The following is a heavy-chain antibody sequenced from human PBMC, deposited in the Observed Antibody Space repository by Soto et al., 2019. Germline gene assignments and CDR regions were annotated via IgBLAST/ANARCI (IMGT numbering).Heavy chain of an antibody. D-gene: IGHD1-26*01. CDR3: ARRGADKGRAAGAGYLDAFDI. Sequence: GESLKISCKGSGYSFTSYWIGWVRQMPGEGLEWMGIIYPGDSDTRYSPSFQGQVTISADKSISTAYLQWSSLKASDTAMYYCARRGADKGRAAGAGYLDAFDIWGQGTMVTVSS. V-gene: IGHV5-51*01. CDR2: IYPGDSDT. J-gene: IGHJ3*02. CDR1: GYSFTSYW.